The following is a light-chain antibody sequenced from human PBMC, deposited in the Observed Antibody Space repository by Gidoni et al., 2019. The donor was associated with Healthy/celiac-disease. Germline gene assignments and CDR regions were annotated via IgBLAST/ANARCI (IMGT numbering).Light chain of an antibody. CDR1: QGISSA. Sequence: AIQFTQSPSSLSASVGARVTITCRASQGISSALAWYQQKPGKAPKLLIYDASSLESGVPSRFSGSGSGTDFTLTISSLQPEDFATYYCQQFNSYXXITFGQXTRLEXK. CDR3: QQFNSYXXIT. V-gene: IGKV1-13*02. CDR2: DAS. J-gene: IGKJ5*01.